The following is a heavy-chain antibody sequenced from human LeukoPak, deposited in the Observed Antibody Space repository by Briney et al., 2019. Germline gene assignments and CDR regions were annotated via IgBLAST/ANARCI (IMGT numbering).Heavy chain of an antibody. V-gene: IGHV1-2*02. D-gene: IGHD3-22*01. Sequence: ASVKVSCKASGYTFTGYYMHWVRQAPGQGLEWMGWINPNSGGTNYAQKFQGRVTMTRDTSISTAYMELSRLRSDDTAVYYCARGESTYYYDSSGRYYFDYWGQGTLVTVSS. J-gene: IGHJ4*02. CDR2: INPNSGGT. CDR3: ARGESTYYYDSSGRYYFDY. CDR1: GYTFTGYY.